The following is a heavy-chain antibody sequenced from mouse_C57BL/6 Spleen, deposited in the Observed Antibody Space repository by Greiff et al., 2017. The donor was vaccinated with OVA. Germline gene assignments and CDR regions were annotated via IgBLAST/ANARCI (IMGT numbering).Heavy chain of an antibody. J-gene: IGHJ1*03. CDR3: ASRDYYGSSGYWYFDV. V-gene: IGHV1-80*01. D-gene: IGHD1-1*01. CDR1: GYAFSSYW. Sequence: QVQLQQSGAELVKPGASVKISCKASGYAFSSYWMNWVKQRPGKGLEWIGQIYPGDGDTNYNGKFKGKATLTADKSSSTAYMQLSSLTFEDSAVYFCASRDYYGSSGYWYFDVWGTGTTVTVSS. CDR2: IYPGDGDT.